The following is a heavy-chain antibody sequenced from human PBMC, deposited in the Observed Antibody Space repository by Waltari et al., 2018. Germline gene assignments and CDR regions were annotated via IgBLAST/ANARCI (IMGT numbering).Heavy chain of an antibody. CDR1: GYTFTSYD. CDR2: MNPNSSNT. D-gene: IGHD3-16*01. J-gene: IGHJ5*02. CDR3: ARKYIWGNWFDP. Sequence: QVQLVQSGAEVKKPGASVKVSCKASGYTFTSYDINCVRQATGQGPEWSGWMNPNSSNTGYAQKFQGRVTITRNTSISTAYMELSSLRSEDTAVYYWARKYIWGNWFDPWGQGTLVTVSS. V-gene: IGHV1-8*03.